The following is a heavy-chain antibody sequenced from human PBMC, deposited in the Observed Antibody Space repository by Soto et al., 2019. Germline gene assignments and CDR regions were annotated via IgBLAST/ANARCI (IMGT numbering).Heavy chain of an antibody. CDR2: ISGSGGST. J-gene: IGHJ6*02. V-gene: IGHV3-23*01. Sequence: EVQLLESGGGLVQPGGSLRLSCAASGFTFSSYAMSWVRQAPGKGLEWVSAISGSGGSTYYADSVKGRFTISRDNSKNTLYLQMNSLRAEDTAVYYCAKDLGYCSSTSCYTGYYYYYGMDVWGQGTTVTVSS. CDR1: GFTFSSYA. CDR3: AKDLGYCSSTSCYTGYYYYYGMDV. D-gene: IGHD2-2*02.